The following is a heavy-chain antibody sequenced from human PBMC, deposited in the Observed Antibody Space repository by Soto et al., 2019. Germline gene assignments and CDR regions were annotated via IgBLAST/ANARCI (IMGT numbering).Heavy chain of an antibody. J-gene: IGHJ4*02. D-gene: IGHD2-15*01. CDR3: AKLVIGYCSGNTCDDY. CDR1: GFTFSYG. Sequence: VQLLESGGGLIQPGGSLRLSCAASGFTFSYGIHWLRQAPGKGLEWVAYISYDSSNKFYGDSVKGRFTISRDNSKNTQFLQMNSLRAEETAVYYCAKLVIGYCSGNTCDDYWGQGTLVAVS. CDR2: ISYDSSNK. V-gene: IGHV3-30*18.